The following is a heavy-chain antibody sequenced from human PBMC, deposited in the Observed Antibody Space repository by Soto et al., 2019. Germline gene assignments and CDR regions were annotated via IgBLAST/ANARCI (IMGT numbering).Heavy chain of an antibody. CDR3: ATRSALDPPNWFHP. CDR1: GSTFSSYA. V-gene: IGHV1-69*13. D-gene: IGHD6-25*01. J-gene: IGHJ5*02. CDR2: IIPIFGTA. Sequence: SVKVSGKACGSTFSSYAISWVRQAPGQGLEWMGGIIPIFGTANYAQKFQGRVTITADESTSTAYMELSSLRSEDTAVYYCATRSALDPPNWFHPWGQATLDTLTS.